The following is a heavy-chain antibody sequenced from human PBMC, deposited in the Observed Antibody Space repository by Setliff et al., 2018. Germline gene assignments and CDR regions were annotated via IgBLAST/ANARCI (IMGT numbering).Heavy chain of an antibody. CDR3: ARQGTYCDGGGGSCFPPNY. J-gene: IGHJ4*02. CDR2: IKYSGST. V-gene: IGHV4-39*01. Sequence: PSETLSLTCTVSGDSISSSNYYWGWIRQPPGKGLEWIAAIKYSGSTSFNPSLKSRVTISVDKSKSQFSLKLSSVTAVDTAVYYCARQGTYCDGGGGSCFPPNYWGQGTLVT. CDR1: GDSISSSNYY. D-gene: IGHD2-15*01.